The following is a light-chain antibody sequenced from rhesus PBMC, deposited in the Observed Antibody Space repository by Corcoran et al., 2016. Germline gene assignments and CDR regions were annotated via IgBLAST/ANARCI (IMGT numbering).Light chain of an antibody. CDR2: GAS. J-gene: IGKJ4*01. CDR1: QGISSY. Sequence: DIQMTQSPSSLSASVGDTVTITCRASQGISSYLNWFQQKPGNAPTLLFFGASSLESGVPSRFSGSGSGKDFPLTISSLQPEDFATYYCLHHNDYPLTFGGGTKVEIK. V-gene: IGKV1-28*02. CDR3: LHHNDYPLT.